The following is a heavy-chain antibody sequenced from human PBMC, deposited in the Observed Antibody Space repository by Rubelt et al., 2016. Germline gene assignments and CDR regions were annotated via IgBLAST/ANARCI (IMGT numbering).Heavy chain of an antibody. Sequence: EVQLLESGGGLVQPGGSLRLSCAASGFTFSSYAMTWVRQAPGKGLEWVSVISGGGDSTYYADSVKGRFTISRDSSKNTLYLQMNSLRAEDTAVYFCAPFWSGYIDYWGRGTLVTVSS. CDR1: GFTFSSYA. V-gene: IGHV3-23*01. CDR3: APFWSGYIDY. CDR2: ISGGGDST. D-gene: IGHD3-3*01. J-gene: IGHJ4*02.